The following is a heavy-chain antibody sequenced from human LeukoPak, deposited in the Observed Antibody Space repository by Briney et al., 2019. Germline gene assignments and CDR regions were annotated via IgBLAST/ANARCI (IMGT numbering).Heavy chain of an antibody. V-gene: IGHV3-23*01. CDR3: AREKWERHHCGVDV. CDR2: ISGRSDSI. Sequence: GGSLRLSCAASGFTFSSYTMSWVRQAPGKGLERVSGISGRSDSIYYADSVEGRFTISRDYSKSTVDLQMNRLRAEDTAVYYCAREKWERHHCGVDVWGQGTTVTVSS. CDR1: GFTFSSYT. J-gene: IGHJ6*02. D-gene: IGHD1-26*01.